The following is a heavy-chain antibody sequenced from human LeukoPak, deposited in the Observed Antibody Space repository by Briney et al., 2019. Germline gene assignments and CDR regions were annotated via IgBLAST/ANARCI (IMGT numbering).Heavy chain of an antibody. V-gene: IGHV1-46*01. CDR2: INPSGGIT. D-gene: IGHD2-15*01. J-gene: IGHJ6*03. Sequence: ASVKVSCKASGYTFTIYYMHCVRQAPGQGLEWMGIINPSGGITSYAQKFQGRVTMTRDMSTSTVYMELSSLRSDDTAVYYCARDRVYCSGGSCYRAYYYMDVWGKGTTVTVSS. CDR3: ARDRVYCSGGSCYRAYYYMDV. CDR1: GYTFTIYY.